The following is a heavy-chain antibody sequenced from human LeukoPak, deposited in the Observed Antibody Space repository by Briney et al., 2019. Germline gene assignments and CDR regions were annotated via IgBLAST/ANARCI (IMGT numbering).Heavy chain of an antibody. D-gene: IGHD1-7*01. CDR3: ARHQETTDY. J-gene: IGHJ4*02. CDR1: GGTFSSYA. CDR2: IIPIFGTA. V-gene: IGHV1-69*05. Sequence: GASVKVSRKASGGTFSSYAISWVRQAPGQGLEWMGGIIPIFGTANYAQKFQGRVTITTDESTSTAYMELSSLRSEDTAVYYCARHQETTDYWGQGTLVTVSS.